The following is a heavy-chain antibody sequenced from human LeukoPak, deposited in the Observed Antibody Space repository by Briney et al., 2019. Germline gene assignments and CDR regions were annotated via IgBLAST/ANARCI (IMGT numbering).Heavy chain of an antibody. Sequence: PGGSLRLSCAAAGFTFSSYAMSWVRQAPGKGLEWVSAISSSGGSTYYADSVKGRFTISRDNSKNTLYLQMNSLRVEDTAVYYCAKDQGWYYFDYWGQGTLVTVSS. D-gene: IGHD2-15*01. V-gene: IGHV3-23*01. CDR1: GFTFSSYA. J-gene: IGHJ4*02. CDR3: AKDQGWYYFDY. CDR2: ISSSGGST.